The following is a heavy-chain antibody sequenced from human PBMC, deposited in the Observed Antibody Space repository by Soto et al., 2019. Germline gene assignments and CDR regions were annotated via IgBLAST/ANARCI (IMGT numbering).Heavy chain of an antibody. D-gene: IGHD3-10*01. CDR1: GYTFTSHG. CDR3: ASMVRGSNIVYYHYMAV. CDR2: ISASNGDT. J-gene: IGHJ6*03. Sequence: QVQLVQSGAEVKKPGASVKVSCKASGYTFTSHGISWARQAPGQGLEWMGWISASNGDTNYAQKFQGRVTVTTDTSTSTCYMERRSLRSEYTAVYYCASMVRGSNIVYYHYMAVWGKGTTVTDSS. V-gene: IGHV1-18*01.